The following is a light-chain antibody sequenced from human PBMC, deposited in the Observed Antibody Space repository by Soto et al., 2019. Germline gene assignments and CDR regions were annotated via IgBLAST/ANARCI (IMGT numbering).Light chain of an antibody. CDR3: QTWDTGIQV. J-gene: IGLJ2*01. CDR1: SGHSSYS. CDR2: LNSDGSH. V-gene: IGLV4-69*01. Sequence: QLVLTQSPSASASLGASVKLTCTLSSGHSSYSIAWHQQQPDKGPRYLMKLNSDGSHSKGDGIPDRFSGSSSGAERYLTISSLQSEDEADYYCQTWDTGIQVFGGVTKLTVL.